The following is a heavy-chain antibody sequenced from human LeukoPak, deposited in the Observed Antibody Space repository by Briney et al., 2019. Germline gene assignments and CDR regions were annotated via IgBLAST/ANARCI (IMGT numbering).Heavy chain of an antibody. V-gene: IGHV1-24*01. CDR2: FDPEDGKP. D-gene: IGHD2-2*01. J-gene: IGHJ4*02. CDR3: AREDIVVVPAAALDY. Sequence: GASVKVSCKVSGYTLTELSMHWVRQAPGKGLEWMGGFDPEDGKPIYAQKFQGRVTMTTDTSTSTAYMELRSLRSDDTAVYYCAREDIVVVPAAALDYWGQGTLVTVSS. CDR1: GYTLTELS.